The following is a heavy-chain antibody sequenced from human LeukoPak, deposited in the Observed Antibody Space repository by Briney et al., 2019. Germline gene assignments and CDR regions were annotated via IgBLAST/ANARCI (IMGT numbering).Heavy chain of an antibody. V-gene: IGHV4-59*01. CDR3: ARGSTGWCGGKLWFDP. J-gene: IGHJ5*02. CDR1: GGSISSYY. CDR2: IYYSGST. Sequence: PSETLSLTCTVSGGSISSYYWSWIRQPPGKGLEWIGYIYYSGSTNYNPSLKSRVTISVDTSKNQFSLKLSSVTAADTAVYYCARGSTGWCGGKLWFDPWGQGTLVTVFS. D-gene: IGHD6-19*01.